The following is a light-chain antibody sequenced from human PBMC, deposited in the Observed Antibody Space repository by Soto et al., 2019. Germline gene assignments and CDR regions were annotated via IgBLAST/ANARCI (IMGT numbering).Light chain of an antibody. J-gene: IGKJ1*01. Sequence: DSQMTQSPSTLSASVGDRVTITCRASQSISSWLAWYQQKPGKAPKLLIYKSSSLETGVPSRFSGSGSGTEFTLTISSLQPDDFATYYCQQYSTHPWTFGQGTKVDIK. V-gene: IGKV1-5*03. CDR2: KSS. CDR1: QSISSW. CDR3: QQYSTHPWT.